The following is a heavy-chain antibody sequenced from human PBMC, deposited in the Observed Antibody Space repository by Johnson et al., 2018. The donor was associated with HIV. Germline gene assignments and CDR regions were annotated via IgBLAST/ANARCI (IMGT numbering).Heavy chain of an antibody. CDR3: AKGRWEATTYDDAFDV. V-gene: IGHV3-30-3*01. D-gene: IGHD1-26*01. Sequence: QVQLVESGGGVVQPGRSLRLSCAASGFTFSSYAMHWVRQAPGKGLEWVAVISYDGSNKYYADSVKGRFTISRDNSKNTLYLQMNSLRAEDTAVYYCAKGRWEATTYDDAFDVWGQGTKVTVSA. CDR2: ISYDGSNK. J-gene: IGHJ3*01. CDR1: GFTFSSYA.